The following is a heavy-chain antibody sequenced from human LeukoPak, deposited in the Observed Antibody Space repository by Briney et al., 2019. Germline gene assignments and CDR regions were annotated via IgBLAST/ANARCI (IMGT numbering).Heavy chain of an antibody. CDR3: ARDRGRPVAGFDY. Sequence: PSETLSLTCTVSGGSVSSGSYYWRWIRQPPGKGLEWIGYIYYSGSTNYNPSLKSRVTISVDTSKNQFSLKLSSVTAADTAVYYCARDRGRPVAGFDYWGQGTLVTVSS. D-gene: IGHD6-19*01. CDR1: GGSVSSGSYY. V-gene: IGHV4-61*01. CDR2: IYYSGST. J-gene: IGHJ4*02.